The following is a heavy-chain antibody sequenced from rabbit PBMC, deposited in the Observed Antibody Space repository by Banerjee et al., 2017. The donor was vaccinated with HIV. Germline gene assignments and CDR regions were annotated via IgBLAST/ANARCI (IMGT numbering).Heavy chain of an antibody. D-gene: IGHD4-2*01. V-gene: IGHV1S40*01. Sequence: QSLEESGGDLVKPGASLTLTCTASGFSFSSSDYMCWVRQAPGKGLEWIACIYAGSSGTTYYASWAKGRFTISKTSSTTVTLQMTSLTAADTATYFCARDGDGILSYYFNLWGQGTLVTVS. CDR2: IYAGSSGTT. CDR1: GFSFSSSDY. J-gene: IGHJ4*01. CDR3: ARDGDGILSYYFNL.